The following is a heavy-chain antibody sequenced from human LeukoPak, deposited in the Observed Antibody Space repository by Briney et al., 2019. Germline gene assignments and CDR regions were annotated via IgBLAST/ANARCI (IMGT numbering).Heavy chain of an antibody. V-gene: IGHV4-34*01. CDR1: GGSFSGYY. J-gene: IGHJ6*04. CDR3: ARHSWYYYYYGMDV. D-gene: IGHD6-13*01. Sequence: SETLSLTCAVYGGSFSGYYWSWIRQPPGKGLEWIGEINHSGSTNYNPSLKSRVTISVDTSKNQFSLKLSSVTAADTAVYYCARHSWYYYYYGMDVWGKGTTVTVSS. CDR2: INHSGST.